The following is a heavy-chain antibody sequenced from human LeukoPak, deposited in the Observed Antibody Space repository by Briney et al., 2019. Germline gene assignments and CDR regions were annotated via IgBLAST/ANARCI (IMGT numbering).Heavy chain of an antibody. CDR1: GGSFSGYY. J-gene: IGHJ3*02. CDR3: ARERMITIRPHRAFDI. D-gene: IGHD3-16*01. CDR2: INHSGST. Sequence: PSETLSLTCAVYGGSFSGYYWSWIRQPPGKGLEWIGEINHSGSTNYNPSLKSRVTISVDTSKNQFSLKLSSVTAADTAVYYCARERMITIRPHRAFDIWGQGTMVTVSS. V-gene: IGHV4-34*01.